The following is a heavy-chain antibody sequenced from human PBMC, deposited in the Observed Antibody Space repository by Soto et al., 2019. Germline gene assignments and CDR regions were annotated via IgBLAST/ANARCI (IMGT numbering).Heavy chain of an antibody. CDR2: IWYEGRNE. J-gene: IGHJ4*02. D-gene: IGHD3-10*01. CDR1: GFTFSSHV. CDR3: AKDPIPYGSGSYYHY. V-gene: IGHV3-30*02. Sequence: GGSLSLSWEWAGFTFSSHVMHLVRQAPGKGLEWVAVIWYEGRNEYYADAVRGRFTISRDNSKNTLYLQMNSLRADDTAVYYCAKDPIPYGSGSYYHYWGLGTVVTVSS.